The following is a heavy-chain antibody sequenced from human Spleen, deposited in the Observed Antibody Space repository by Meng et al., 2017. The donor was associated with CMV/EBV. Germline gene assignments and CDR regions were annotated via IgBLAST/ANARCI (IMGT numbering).Heavy chain of an antibody. CDR2: INPDGGGT. Sequence: ASVKVSCKASGYTFIEYYIHWVRQAPGQGPEWMGWINPDGGGTIFAQKFQGRFTMTRDTSIRSAHMELRRLTSDDTAIYYCAREMRHCSGGSCFSLDYWGQGTTVTVSS. J-gene: IGHJ4*03. CDR1: GYTFIEYY. V-gene: IGHV1-2*02. CDR3: AREMRHCSGGSCFSLDY. D-gene: IGHD2-15*01.